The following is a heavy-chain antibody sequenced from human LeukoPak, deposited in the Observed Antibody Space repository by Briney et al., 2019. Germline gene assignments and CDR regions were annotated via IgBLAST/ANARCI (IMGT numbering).Heavy chain of an antibody. V-gene: IGHV4-39*07. CDR2: IYYSGST. Sequence: PSETLSLTCTVSGGSISSSGYYWGWIRQPPGKGLEWIGTIYYSGSTYYNPPLKSRVTKSVDTSKNQFSLRLSSVTAADTAVYYCARSSADRPDTAGRMDYWGQGTLVTVSS. D-gene: IGHD5-18*01. J-gene: IGHJ4*02. CDR1: GGSISSSGYY. CDR3: ARSSADRPDTAGRMDY.